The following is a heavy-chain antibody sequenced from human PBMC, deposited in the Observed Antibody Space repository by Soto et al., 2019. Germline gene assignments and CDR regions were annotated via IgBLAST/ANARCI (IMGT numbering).Heavy chain of an antibody. V-gene: IGHV1-18*01. CDR1: GYTFTSYG. CDR2: ISAYNGNT. J-gene: IGHJ5*02. D-gene: IGHD7-27*01. Sequence: ASVKVSCKASGYTFTSYGISWVRQAPGQGLEWMGWISAYNGNTNYAQKLQGRVTMTTDTSTSTAYMELRSLRSDATAVYYCARDQEVLGWFDPWGQGTLVTVSS. CDR3: ARDQEVLGWFDP.